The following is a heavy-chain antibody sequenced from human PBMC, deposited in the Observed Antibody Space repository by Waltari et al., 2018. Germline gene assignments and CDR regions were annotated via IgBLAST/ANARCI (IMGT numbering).Heavy chain of an antibody. J-gene: IGHJ4*02. CDR1: GFTCCSYR. CDR2: ISSSSSYI. Sequence: EVTLVESGGGLVKHGGSLRLSCAAPGFTCCSYRMNWVRQAPGKGLEWVSSISSSSSYIYYADSVKGRFTISRDNAKNSLYLQMNSLRAEDTAVYYCARNRYSSGWYVGYWGQGTLVTVSS. D-gene: IGHD6-19*01. CDR3: ARNRYSSGWYVGY. V-gene: IGHV3-21*01.